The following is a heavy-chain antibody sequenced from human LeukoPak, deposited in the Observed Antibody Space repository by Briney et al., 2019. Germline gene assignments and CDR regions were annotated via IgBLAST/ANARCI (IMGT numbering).Heavy chain of an antibody. D-gene: IGHD1-26*01. J-gene: IGHJ4*02. Sequence: GGSLRLSCAASGFTFSSYDMYWVRQAPGKGLDWVAFVRYDGSQKNYADSVKGRFTLSRDNFKNTLYLQMNSLRVEDTAVFYCAKGGARLHSYYLDYWGQGTLVTVSS. V-gene: IGHV3-30*02. CDR2: VRYDGSQK. CDR3: AKGGARLHSYYLDY. CDR1: GFTFSSYD.